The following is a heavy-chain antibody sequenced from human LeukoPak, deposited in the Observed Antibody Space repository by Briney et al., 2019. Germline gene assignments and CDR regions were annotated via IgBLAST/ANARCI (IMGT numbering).Heavy chain of an antibody. CDR3: ARDQYYGDYDFDY. Sequence: ASVKVSCKASGYTFTGYYMHWVRQAPGQGLEWMGRINPNSGGTNYAQKFQGRVTTTRDTSISTAYMELSRLRSDDTAVYYCARDQYYGDYDFDYWGQGTLVTVSS. D-gene: IGHD4-17*01. CDR1: GYTFTGYY. CDR2: INPNSGGT. V-gene: IGHV1-2*06. J-gene: IGHJ4*02.